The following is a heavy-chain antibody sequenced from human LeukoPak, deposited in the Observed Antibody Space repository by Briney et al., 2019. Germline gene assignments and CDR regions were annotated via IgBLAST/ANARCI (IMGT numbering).Heavy chain of an antibody. CDR1: GFTFSSYS. Sequence: GGSLRLSCAASGFTFSSYSMNWVRQAPAKGVEWLSYISSSSSTIYYADSVKGRFTISRDNAKNSLYLQMNSLRAEDTAVYYCARRGYSGSPYDYWGQGTLVTVSS. V-gene: IGHV3-48*01. CDR3: ARRGYSGSPYDY. D-gene: IGHD1-26*01. J-gene: IGHJ4*02. CDR2: ISSSSSTI.